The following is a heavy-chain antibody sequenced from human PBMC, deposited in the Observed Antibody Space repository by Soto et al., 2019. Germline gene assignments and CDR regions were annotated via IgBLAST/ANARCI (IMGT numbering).Heavy chain of an antibody. J-gene: IGHJ4*02. CDR2: IDNSGKT. CDR1: GVSLSGYY. Sequence: QVQLQQWGAGPLKPSETLSLTCAVYGVSLSGYYWSWILQPPGKGLEWIGEIDNSGKTNYSPSLKSRVTISADTSKNPFSLTVTSLTAADTAVYYCARGRDGRAADWGQGTRVTVSS. CDR3: ARGRDGRAAD. D-gene: IGHD2-15*01. V-gene: IGHV4-34*01.